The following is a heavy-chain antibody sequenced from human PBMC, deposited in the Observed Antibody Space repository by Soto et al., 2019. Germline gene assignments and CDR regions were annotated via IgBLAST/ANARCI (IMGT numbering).Heavy chain of an antibody. Sequence: GGSLRLSCAASGFSVSNYWMNWVRQAPGKGLVWVSHIKSDGTTSYADSVEGRFTVSRDNAKNTFYLQMNGLRAEDTAVYYCAKDRGEEGLKFLEWFGGMDVWGHGTTVTVSS. CDR2: IKSDGTT. CDR1: GFSVSNYW. V-gene: IGHV3-74*01. J-gene: IGHJ6*02. D-gene: IGHD3-3*01. CDR3: AKDRGEEGLKFLEWFGGMDV.